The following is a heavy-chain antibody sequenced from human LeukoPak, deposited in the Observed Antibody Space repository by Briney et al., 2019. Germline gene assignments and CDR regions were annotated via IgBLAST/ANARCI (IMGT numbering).Heavy chain of an antibody. V-gene: IGHV4-30-4*01. CDR3: ARLDPLYYYGMDV. Sequence: SETLSLTCTVSGGSVTNGDCYWIWIRRPPGKSLEWIGYIYYRGSTYYNPSLKSRVAMSVDTSRSQFSLNLMSVTAADTAVYYCARLDPLYYYGMDVWGQGTTVTVSS. CDR2: IYYRGST. J-gene: IGHJ6*02. CDR1: GGSVTNGDCY.